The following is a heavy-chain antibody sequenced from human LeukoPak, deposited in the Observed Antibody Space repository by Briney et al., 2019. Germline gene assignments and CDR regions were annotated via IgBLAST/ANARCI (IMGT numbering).Heavy chain of an antibody. V-gene: IGHV4-34*01. J-gene: IGHJ3*01. D-gene: IGHD5-18*01. Sequence: SEPLSLTCAVFGGSLSGYYWSWIRQPPGKGLEWIGEFNHSGSTNYNPPLKSRVTISVDTSKNQFSLKLSSVTAADTAVYYWAGSRVRYSYSAWTLWGQVTMVTVAS. CDR1: GGSLSGYY. CDR3: AGSRVRYSYSAWTL. CDR2: FNHSGST.